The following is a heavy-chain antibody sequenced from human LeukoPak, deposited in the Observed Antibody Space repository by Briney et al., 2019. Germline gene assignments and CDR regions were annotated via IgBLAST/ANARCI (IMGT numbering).Heavy chain of an antibody. V-gene: IGHV5-51*01. CDR2: IYPGDSDT. CDR3: ARDTGYGSGSYYSRMDV. J-gene: IGHJ6*02. Sequence: GESLKISCKGSGYSFTSYWIGWVRQMPGKGPEWMGIIYPGDSDTRYSPSFQGQVTISADKSISTAYLQWSTLKASDTAMYYCARDTGYGSGSYYSRMDVWGQGTTVTVSS. CDR1: GYSFTSYW. D-gene: IGHD3-10*01.